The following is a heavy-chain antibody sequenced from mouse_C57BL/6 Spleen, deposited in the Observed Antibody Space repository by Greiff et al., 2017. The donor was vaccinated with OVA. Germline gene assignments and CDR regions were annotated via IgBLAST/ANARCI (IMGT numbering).Heavy chain of an antibody. V-gene: IGHV1-26*01. CDR3: AIGGNYVFAY. CDR2: INPNNGGT. D-gene: IGHD2-1*01. CDR1: GYTFTDYY. J-gene: IGHJ3*01. Sequence: EVQLQQSGPELVKPGASVKISCKASGYTFTDYYMNWVKQSHGKSLEWIGDINPNNGGTSYNQKFKGKATLTVDKSSSTAYMELRSLTSEDSAVYYCAIGGNYVFAYWGQGTLVTVSA.